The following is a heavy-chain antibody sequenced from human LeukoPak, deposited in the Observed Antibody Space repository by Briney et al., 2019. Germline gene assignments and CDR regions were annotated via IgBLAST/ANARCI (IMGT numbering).Heavy chain of an antibody. CDR1: GYSITSAYY. CDR2: IYYSGST. J-gene: IGHJ4*02. CDR3: ARQGDYYGSGSYLYFNY. Sequence: SETLSLTCTVSGYSITSAYYWSWIRQPPGKGLEWIGYIYYSGSTNYNPSLKSRVTISVDTSKNQFSLKLSSVTAADTAVYYCARQGDYYGSGSYLYFNYWGQGTLVTVSS. D-gene: IGHD3-10*01. V-gene: IGHV4-59*08.